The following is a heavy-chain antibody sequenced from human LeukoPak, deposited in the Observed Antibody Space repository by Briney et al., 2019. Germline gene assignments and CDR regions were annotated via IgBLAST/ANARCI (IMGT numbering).Heavy chain of an antibody. J-gene: IGHJ4*02. Sequence: SQTLSLTCTVSGGSISSGGYYWSWIRQHPGKGLEWIGYIYYSGSTYYNPSLKSRVTISVDTSKNQFSLKLSSVTAADTAVYYCARSAHDSSGCYDYWGQGTLVTVSS. CDR2: IYYSGST. D-gene: IGHD3-22*01. CDR1: GGSISSGGYY. CDR3: ARSAHDSSGCYDY. V-gene: IGHV4-31*03.